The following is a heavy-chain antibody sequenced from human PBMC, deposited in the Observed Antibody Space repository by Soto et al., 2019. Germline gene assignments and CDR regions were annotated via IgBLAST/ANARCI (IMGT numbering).Heavy chain of an antibody. CDR1: GFTFSSYA. V-gene: IGHV3-30-3*01. Sequence: PGGSLRLSCAASGFTFSSYAMHWVRQAPGKGLEWVAVISYDGSNKYYADSVKGRFTISRDNSKNTLYLQMNSLRAEDTAVYYYAIYGDRTTVTPVSYFDHWGQGTLVTV. CDR3: AIYGDRTTVTPVSYFDH. CDR2: ISYDGSNK. J-gene: IGHJ4*02. D-gene: IGHD4-17*01.